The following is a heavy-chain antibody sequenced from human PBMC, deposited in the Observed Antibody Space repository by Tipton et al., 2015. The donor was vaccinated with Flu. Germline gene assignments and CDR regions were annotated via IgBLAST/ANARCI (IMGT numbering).Heavy chain of an antibody. D-gene: IGHD3-22*01. Sequence: GLVKPSETLSLTCTVPGASIRSYYWSWIRQPPGKGLEWIGYIYYSGITNYNPSLKSRVTISVDTSKNQFSLKLSSVTAADTAVYYCARVGGDYRDSSGFIPWFDLWGQGTLVTVSS. V-gene: IGHV4-59*01. CDR2: IYYSGIT. J-gene: IGHJ5*02. CDR3: ARVGGDYRDSSGFIPWFDL. CDR1: GASIRSYY.